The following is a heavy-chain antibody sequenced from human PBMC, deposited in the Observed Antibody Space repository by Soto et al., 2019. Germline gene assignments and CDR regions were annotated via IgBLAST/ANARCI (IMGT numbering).Heavy chain of an antibody. CDR1: GYTFTAHY. D-gene: IGHD6-13*01. J-gene: IGHJ3*02. CDR2: INPISGFA. CDR3: ARERFSSSWWREAFDI. V-gene: IGHV1-2*02. Sequence: VASVKVSCKASGYTFTAHYIQWVRQAPGQGLEWMGWINPISGFANYAQKFQGRVTLTRDTSISTVYLDLSRLLSDDTAVYYCARERFSSSWWREAFDIWGQGTLVTVSS.